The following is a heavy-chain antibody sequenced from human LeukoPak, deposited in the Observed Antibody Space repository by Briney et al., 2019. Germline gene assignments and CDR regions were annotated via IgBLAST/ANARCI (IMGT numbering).Heavy chain of an antibody. J-gene: IGHJ4*02. V-gene: IGHV3-30*03. D-gene: IGHD3-3*01. CDR2: ISYDGSNK. CDR3: ARDRVAHDTGHEGKLDY. Sequence: RPGGSLRPSCAASGFTFSSYGMHWVRQAPGKGLEWVAVISYDGSNKYYADSVKGRFTISRDNSKNTLYLQMNSLRAEDTAVYFCARDRVAHDTGHEGKLDYWGQGTLVTVSS. CDR1: GFTFSSYG.